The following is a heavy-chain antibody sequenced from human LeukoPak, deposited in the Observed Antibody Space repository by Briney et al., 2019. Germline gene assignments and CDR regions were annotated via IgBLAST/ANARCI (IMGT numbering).Heavy chain of an antibody. J-gene: IGHJ5*02. D-gene: IGHD1-26*01. Sequence: SETLSLTCTVSGGSISSSNYYWGWIRQPPGKGLEWIGSIYYSGSTYYNPSLKSRVTISVDTSKNQFSLKLSSVTAADTTVYYCTRYGSWSGVNWFDPWGQGTLVTVSS. CDR1: GGSISSSNYY. V-gene: IGHV4-39*01. CDR3: TRYGSWSGVNWFDP. CDR2: IYYSGST.